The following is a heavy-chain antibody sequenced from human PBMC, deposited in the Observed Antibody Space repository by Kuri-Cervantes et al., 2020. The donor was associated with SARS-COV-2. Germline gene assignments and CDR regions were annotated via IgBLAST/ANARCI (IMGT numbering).Heavy chain of an antibody. V-gene: IGHV3-48*01. CDR2: ISSSSSTI. Sequence: GESLKISCAASGFTFSSYSMNWVRQAPGKGLEWVSYISSSSSTIYYADSVKGRFTISRDNAKNSLYLQMNSLRAEDTAIYYCAREEIVGATTILDYWGQGTLVTVSS. CDR1: GFTFSSYS. CDR3: AREEIVGATTILDY. D-gene: IGHD1-26*01. J-gene: IGHJ4*02.